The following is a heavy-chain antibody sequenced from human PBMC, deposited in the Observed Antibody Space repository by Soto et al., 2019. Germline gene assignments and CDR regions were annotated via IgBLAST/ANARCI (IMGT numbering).Heavy chain of an antibody. CDR3: ARDRGDSGWGGGY. V-gene: IGHV1-69*01. J-gene: IGHJ4*02. CDR1: GGTFSSYA. CDR2: IIPLLGTA. D-gene: IGHD6-19*01. Sequence: QVQLVQSGAEVKKPGSSVKVSCKASGGTFSSYAISWVRQAPGQGLEWMGGIIPLLGTANYAQQFQGRVTITADESTSTAYRELSSLRSEDTAVYYCARDRGDSGWGGGYWCQGTLVTVSS.